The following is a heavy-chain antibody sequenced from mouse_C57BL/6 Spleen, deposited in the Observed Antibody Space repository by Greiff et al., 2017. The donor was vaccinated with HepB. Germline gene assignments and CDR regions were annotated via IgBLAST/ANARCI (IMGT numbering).Heavy chain of an antibody. CDR2: INPSNGGT. Sequence: VQLQQPGTELVKPGASVKLSCKASGYTFTSYWMHWVKQRPGQGLEWIGNINPSNGGTNYNEKFKSKATLTVDKSSSTAYMQLSSLTSEDPAVYYCARITTVVEAMDYWGQGTSVTVSS. J-gene: IGHJ4*01. CDR1: GYTFTSYW. V-gene: IGHV1-53*01. CDR3: ARITTVVEAMDY. D-gene: IGHD1-1*01.